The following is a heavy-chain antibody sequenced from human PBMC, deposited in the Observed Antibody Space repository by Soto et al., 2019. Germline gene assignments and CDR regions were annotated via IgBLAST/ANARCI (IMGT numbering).Heavy chain of an antibody. D-gene: IGHD2-2*01. Sequence: EVQLLESGGGLVQPGGSLRLSCAASGFTFSSSAMLWVRQAPWKGLEWVSAITASGGYTSYTDSVKGRFTISRDNSKPTLFLQMNSLRAEDTALYYCATGRYCSSAACLAAEWGQGTLITVSS. CDR3: ATGRYCSSAACLAAE. J-gene: IGHJ4*02. CDR2: ITASGGYT. V-gene: IGHV3-23*01. CDR1: GFTFSSSA.